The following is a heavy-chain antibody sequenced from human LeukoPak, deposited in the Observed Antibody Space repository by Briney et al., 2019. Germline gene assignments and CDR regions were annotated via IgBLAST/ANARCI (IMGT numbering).Heavy chain of an antibody. Sequence: GGSLRLSCAASGFTFSGYEMNWVRQAPGKGLEWVSYISSSGSTIYYADSVKGRFTISRDNAKNSLYLQMNSLRAEDTAVYYCAREGYCSGGSCPESYYFDYWGQGTLVTVSS. V-gene: IGHV3-48*03. J-gene: IGHJ4*02. CDR2: ISSSGSTI. CDR1: GFTFSGYE. CDR3: AREGYCSGGSCPESYYFDY. D-gene: IGHD2-15*01.